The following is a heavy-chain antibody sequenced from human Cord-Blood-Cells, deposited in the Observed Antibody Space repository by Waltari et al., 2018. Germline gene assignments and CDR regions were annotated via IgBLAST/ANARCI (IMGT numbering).Heavy chain of an antibody. D-gene: IGHD2-2*02. J-gene: IGHJ3*02. Sequence: LQLQESGPGLVKPSETLSLTCTVSGGSISSSSYYWGWIRQPPGKGLEWIGSIYYSGSTYYNPSLKSRVTISVDTSKNQFSLKLSSVTAADTAVYYCARAYCSSTSCYTAFDIWGQGTMVTVSS. CDR2: IYYSGST. CDR3: ARAYCSSTSCYTAFDI. V-gene: IGHV4-39*01. CDR1: GGSISSSSYY.